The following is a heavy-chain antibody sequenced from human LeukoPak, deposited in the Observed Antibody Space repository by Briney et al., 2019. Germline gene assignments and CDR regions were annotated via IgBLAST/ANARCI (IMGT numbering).Heavy chain of an antibody. CDR1: GFTFSNAW. J-gene: IGHJ4*02. V-gene: IGHV3-15*01. CDR2: IKSKTDGGTT. Sequence: PGGSLRLSCAASGFTFSNAWMSWVRQAPGKGLEWVGRIKSKTDGGTTDYAAPVKGRFTISRDDSKNTLYLQMNSLKTEDTAVYYCTTDPASHYVYGDYWGQGTLVTVSS. D-gene: IGHD5/OR15-5a*01. CDR3: TTDPASHYVYGDY.